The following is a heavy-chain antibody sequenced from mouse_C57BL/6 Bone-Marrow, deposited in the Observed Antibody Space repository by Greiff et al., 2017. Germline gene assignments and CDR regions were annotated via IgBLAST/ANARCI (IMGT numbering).Heavy chain of an antibody. J-gene: IGHJ2*01. CDR2: ISRGSSTI. CDR1: GFTFSDYG. Sequence: EVQGVESGGGLVKPGGSLKLSCAASGFTFSDYGMHWVRQAPEKGLEWVAYISRGSSTIYYADTVKGRFTFSRDKAKNTLFLQMTSLRSEDTAMYYCARGRNYYGSFDYWGQGTTLTVSS. V-gene: IGHV5-17*01. CDR3: ARGRNYYGSFDY. D-gene: IGHD1-1*01.